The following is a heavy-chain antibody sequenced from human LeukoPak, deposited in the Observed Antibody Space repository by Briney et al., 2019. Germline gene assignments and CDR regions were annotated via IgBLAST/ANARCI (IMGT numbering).Heavy chain of an antibody. V-gene: IGHV1-69*13. CDR3: ARGEVPPHYFDY. CDR1: GYTFTGYY. Sequence: SVKVSCKASGYTFTGYYMHWVRQAPGQGLEWVGGIILIFGTANYAQKFQGRVTITADESTNTAYMELSSLRSEDTAVYYCARGEVPPHYFDYWGQGTLVTVSS. J-gene: IGHJ4*02. CDR2: IILIFGTA.